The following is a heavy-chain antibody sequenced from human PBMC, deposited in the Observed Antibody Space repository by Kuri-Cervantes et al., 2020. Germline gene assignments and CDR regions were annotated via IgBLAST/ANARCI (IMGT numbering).Heavy chain of an antibody. Sequence: SVKVSCKASGGTFSSYAISWVRQAPGQGLEWMGGIIPIFGTANYAQKFQGRVTMTRDTSTSTVYMELSSLRSEDTAVYYCARDRTRRDGYNPDAFDIWGQGTMVTVSS. D-gene: IGHD5-24*01. J-gene: IGHJ3*02. CDR2: IIPIFGTA. V-gene: IGHV1-69*05. CDR1: GGTFSSYA. CDR3: ARDRTRRDGYNPDAFDI.